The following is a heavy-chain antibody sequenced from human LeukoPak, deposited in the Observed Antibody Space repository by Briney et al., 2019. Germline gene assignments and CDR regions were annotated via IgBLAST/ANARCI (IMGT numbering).Heavy chain of an antibody. CDR2: ISGSGGTT. CDR1: GFTFNNYA. CDR3: AKDAVGGTAYYFDC. V-gene: IGHV3-23*01. Sequence: GGSLRLSCAASGFTFNNYAMSWVRQAPGKGLEWVSAISGSGGTTYYADSVKGRFTFSRDNSKNTLYLQMNRLRAEDTAVYYCAKDAVGGTAYYFDCWGQGTLVSVSS. J-gene: IGHJ4*02. D-gene: IGHD1-26*01.